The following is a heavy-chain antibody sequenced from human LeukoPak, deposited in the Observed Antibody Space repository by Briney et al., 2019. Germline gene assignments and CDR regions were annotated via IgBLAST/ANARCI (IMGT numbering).Heavy chain of an antibody. CDR3: TTDWTGTTPDY. J-gene: IGHJ4*02. D-gene: IGHD1-7*01. CDR1: GFTFSNAW. V-gene: IGHV3-15*01. Sequence: GGSLRLSCAASGFTFSNAWMSWVRQAPGKGLEWVGRIKSKTDGETTDYAAPVKGRFTISRDDSKNTLYLQMNSLKTEDTAVYYCTTDWTGTTPDYWGQGTLVTVSS. CDR2: IKSKTDGETT.